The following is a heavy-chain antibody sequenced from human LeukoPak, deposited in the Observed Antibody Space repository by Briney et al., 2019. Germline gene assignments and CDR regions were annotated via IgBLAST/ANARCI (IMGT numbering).Heavy chain of an antibody. CDR1: GFTFSSYE. V-gene: IGHV3-48*03. CDR2: ISSSGSTI. D-gene: IGHD2-21*02. Sequence: GGSLRLSCAASGFTFSSYEMNWVRQAPGKGLEWVSYISSSGSTIYYADSVKGRFTISRDNAKNSLYLQMNSLRAEGTAVYYCARDHVVTAIPVPDAFDIWGQGTMVTVSS. J-gene: IGHJ3*02. CDR3: ARDHVVTAIPVPDAFDI.